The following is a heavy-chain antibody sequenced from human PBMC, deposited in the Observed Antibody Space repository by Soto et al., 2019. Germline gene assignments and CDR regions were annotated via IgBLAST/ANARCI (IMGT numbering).Heavy chain of an antibody. J-gene: IGHJ4*02. CDR2: ISPDGNNK. D-gene: IGHD1-26*01. CDR3: ARDLLNSGSWEVYFDY. V-gene: IGHV3-30-3*01. CDR1: GFTFRSYA. Sequence: QVQLVESGGGVVQPGRSLRLSCRASGFTFRSYAMHWVRQAPGKGLEWVAAISPDGNNKFYMDSVKGRFTISRDNSENTFYIEMNSLRPEDTAVYYCARDLLNSGSWEVYFDYWGQGILVTVSS.